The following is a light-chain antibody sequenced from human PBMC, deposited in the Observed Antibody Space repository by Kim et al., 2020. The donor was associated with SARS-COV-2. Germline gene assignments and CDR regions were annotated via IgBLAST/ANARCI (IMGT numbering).Light chain of an antibody. Sequence: GRSITISCTGSSSDVGSYNLVSWYQQHPGKAPKVMIYEGSKRPSGVSNRFSGSKSGNTASLTISGLQAEDEADYYCCSYAGSSTYVFGTGTKVTVL. CDR2: EGS. J-gene: IGLJ1*01. CDR3: CSYAGSSTYV. CDR1: SSDVGSYNL. V-gene: IGLV2-23*01.